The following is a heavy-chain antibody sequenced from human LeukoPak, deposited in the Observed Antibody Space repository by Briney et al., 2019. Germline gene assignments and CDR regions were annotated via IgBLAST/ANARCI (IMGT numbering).Heavy chain of an antibody. J-gene: IGHJ6*02. V-gene: IGHV3-9*01. D-gene: IGHD1-14*01. Sequence: PGGSLRLSCAASGFTFDDYAMHWVRHAPGKGLEWVSGISWNSGSIGYADSVKGRFTISRDNAKNSLYLQMNSLRAEDTALYYCAKDIFTGRYGMDVWGQGTTVTISS. CDR2: ISWNSGSI. CDR1: GFTFDDYA. CDR3: AKDIFTGRYGMDV.